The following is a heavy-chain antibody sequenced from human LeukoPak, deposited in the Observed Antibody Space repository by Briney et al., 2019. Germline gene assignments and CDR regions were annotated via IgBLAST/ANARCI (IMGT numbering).Heavy chain of an antibody. CDR1: GGSFSGYY. D-gene: IGHD4-17*01. J-gene: IGHJ5*02. CDR2: INHSGST. V-gene: IGHV4-34*01. CDR3: ARVEAYGDYVLNWFDP. Sequence: SETLSLTCAVHGGSFSGYYWSWIRQPPGKGLEWIGEINHSGSTNYNPSLKSRVTISVDTSKNQFSLKLSSVTAADTAVYYCARVEAYGDYVLNWFDPWGQGTLVTVSS.